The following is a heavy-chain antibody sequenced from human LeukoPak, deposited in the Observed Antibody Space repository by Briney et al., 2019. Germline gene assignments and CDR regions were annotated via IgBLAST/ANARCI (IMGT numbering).Heavy chain of an antibody. D-gene: IGHD3-22*01. Sequence: ASMKVSCKASGYTFTSYYMHWVRQAPGQGLEWMGIINPSGGSTSYAQKFQGRVTMTRDMSTSTVYMELSSLRSEDTAVYYCARDLSTMIVVGNWFDPWGQGTLVTVSS. CDR2: INPSGGST. CDR1: GYTFTSYY. J-gene: IGHJ5*02. CDR3: ARDLSTMIVVGNWFDP. V-gene: IGHV1-46*01.